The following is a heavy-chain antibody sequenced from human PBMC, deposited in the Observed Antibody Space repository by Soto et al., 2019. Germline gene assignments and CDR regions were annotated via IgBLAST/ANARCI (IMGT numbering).Heavy chain of an antibody. CDR2: INHSGST. Sequence: PSETLSLTCAAYGGSFSGYYWSWIRQPPGKGLEWIGEINHSGSTNYNPSLKSRVTIPVDTSKNQFSLKLSSVTAADTAVYYCARRGIGRRYYYYYMDVWGKGTTVTVSS. D-gene: IGHD2-21*01. J-gene: IGHJ6*03. CDR3: ARRGIGRRYYYYYMDV. CDR1: GGSFSGYY. V-gene: IGHV4-34*01.